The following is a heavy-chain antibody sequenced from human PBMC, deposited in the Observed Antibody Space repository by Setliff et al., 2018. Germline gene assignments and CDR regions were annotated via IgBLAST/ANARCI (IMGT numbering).Heavy chain of an antibody. CDR2: IHVSGGST. CDR3: VPGRGS. Sequence: QSGGSLRLSCVASTFTFSKYAVTWVRQAPGKGLEWVSSIHVSGGSTYYADSVKGRFTISRDNSRNTLYLQMNSLRADDTAVFYCVPGRGSWGQGALVTVSS. D-gene: IGHD6-25*01. CDR1: TFTFSKYA. V-gene: IGHV3-23*01. J-gene: IGHJ5*02.